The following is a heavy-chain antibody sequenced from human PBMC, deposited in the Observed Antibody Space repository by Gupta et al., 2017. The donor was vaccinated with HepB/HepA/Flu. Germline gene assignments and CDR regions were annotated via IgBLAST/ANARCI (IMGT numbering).Heavy chain of an antibody. CDR1: GYTFTSYD. CDR3: ARARCSSTSCYAYYYYGMDV. D-gene: IGHD2-2*01. J-gene: IGHJ6*02. V-gene: IGHV1-8*01. CDR2: MNPNSGNT. Sequence: QVQLVQSGAEVKKPGASVKVSCKASGYTFTSYDINWVRQATGQGLEWMGWMNPNSGNTGYAQKFQGRVTMTRNTSISTAYMELSSLRSEDTAVYYCARARCSSTSCYAYYYYGMDVWGQGTTVTVSS.